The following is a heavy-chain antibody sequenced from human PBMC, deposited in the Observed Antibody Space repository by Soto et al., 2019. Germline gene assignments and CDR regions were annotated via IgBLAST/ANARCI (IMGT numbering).Heavy chain of an antibody. Sequence: QVPLQESGPGLVKPSQTLSLTCAISGDSVSSNSAAWNWIRLSPSRGLEWLARTYYRSRWYNDYAVSVRSRITVNPDTSKNQFSLQLTSVTPEDTAVYYWAGTTSHQWYYMDVWGKGTTVTVSS. V-gene: IGHV6-1*01. J-gene: IGHJ6*03. CDR3: AGTTSHQWYYMDV. CDR1: GDSVSSNSAA. CDR2: TYYRSRWYN. D-gene: IGHD1-7*01.